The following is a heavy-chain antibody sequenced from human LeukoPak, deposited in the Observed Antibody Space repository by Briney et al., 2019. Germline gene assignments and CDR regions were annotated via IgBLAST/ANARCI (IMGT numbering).Heavy chain of an antibody. J-gene: IGHJ4*02. Sequence: GGSLRLSCAVSGFTFSSYGMRWVRQATGRGLGWVSAISGCGGSTYYADSVRGRCTIYRDNCKNTLYLQMNSLRAEDTAVYYCAKGALAVYSGYDHLDYWGQGTLVTVSS. CDR2: ISGCGGST. V-gene: IGHV3-23*01. CDR1: GFTFSSYG. CDR3: AKGALAVYSGYDHLDY. D-gene: IGHD5-12*01.